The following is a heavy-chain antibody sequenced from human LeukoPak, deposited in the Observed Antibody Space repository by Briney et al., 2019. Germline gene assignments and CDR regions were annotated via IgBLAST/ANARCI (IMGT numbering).Heavy chain of an antibody. V-gene: IGHV4-61*02. Sequence: SETLSLTCTVSGDSISSGSYYWSWIRQPAGKGLEWIGRIYSSGSTNYNPSLKSRVTISVDTSKNQFSLKLTSVTAADTAVYYCARQNPWFDPWGQGTLVTVSS. D-gene: IGHD2/OR15-2a*01. J-gene: IGHJ5*02. CDR3: ARQNPWFDP. CDR2: IYSSGST. CDR1: GDSISSGSYY.